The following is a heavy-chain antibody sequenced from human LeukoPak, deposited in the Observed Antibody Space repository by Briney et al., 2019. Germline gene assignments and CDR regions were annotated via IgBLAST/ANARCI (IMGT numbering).Heavy chain of an antibody. V-gene: IGHV1-2*06. J-gene: IGHJ4*02. D-gene: IGHD6-19*01. CDR1: GYTFTGYY. CDR3: AREDNLGSGSSPIDY. CDR2: INPNSGGT. Sequence: GASEKVSCKASGYTFTGYYMDWVRQAPGQGLEWMGRINPNSGGTNYAQKFQGRVTMTRDTSISTAYMELSRLRSDDTAVYYCAREDNLGSGSSPIDYWGQGTLVTVSS.